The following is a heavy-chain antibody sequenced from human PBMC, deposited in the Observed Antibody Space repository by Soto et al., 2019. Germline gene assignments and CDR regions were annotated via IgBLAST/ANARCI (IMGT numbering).Heavy chain of an antibody. Sequence: QVQLQQWGAGLLKPSETLSLSCAVYGGYFNDNYYTWFRQPPGKGLEWIGEISRSGTTKYIPSLKSRASLSFDTAKTQVSLKVTSVPAADTAVYYCATSLWFGTQVELWGQGALVTVSS. D-gene: IGHD3-10*01. J-gene: IGHJ5*02. CDR1: GGYFNDNY. CDR3: ATSLWFGTQVEL. V-gene: IGHV4-34*01. CDR2: ISRSGTT.